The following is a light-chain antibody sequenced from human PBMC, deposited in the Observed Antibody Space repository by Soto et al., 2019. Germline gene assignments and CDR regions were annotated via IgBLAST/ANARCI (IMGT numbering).Light chain of an antibody. J-gene: IGKJ3*01. CDR1: QSVSSY. Sequence: EIVLTQSPATLSLSPGERATLSCRASQSVSSYLAWYQQKPGQAPRLLIYDAFNRATGIPARFSGSGSGTDFTLIISSLEPEDFAVYYCQQRSNWPLTFGPGTKVDIK. CDR2: DAF. CDR3: QQRSNWPLT. V-gene: IGKV3-11*01.